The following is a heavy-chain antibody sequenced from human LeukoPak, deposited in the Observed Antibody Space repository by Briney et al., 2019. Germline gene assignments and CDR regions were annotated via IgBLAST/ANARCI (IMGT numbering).Heavy chain of an antibody. V-gene: IGHV1-18*04. CDR1: GYTFTGYY. Sequence: VASVKVSCKASGYTFTGYYMHWVRQAPGQGLEWMGWISANNGNTNYAQKYQGRVTMTTDTSTSTAYMELRSLRSDDTAVYYCARDSIVPTIGTFDYWGQGTLVTVSS. D-gene: IGHD5-12*01. J-gene: IGHJ4*02. CDR3: ARDSIVPTIGTFDY. CDR2: ISANNGNT.